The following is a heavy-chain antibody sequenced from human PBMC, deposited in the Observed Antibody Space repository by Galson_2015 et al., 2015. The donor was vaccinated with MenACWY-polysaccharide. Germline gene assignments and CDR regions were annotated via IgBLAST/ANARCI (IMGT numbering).Heavy chain of an antibody. J-gene: IGHJ6*02. CDR3: ARYWGSGSRRHGMHV. CDR2: TRSDGSSK. Sequence: SLRLSCAASGLTFSNYCMHWVRQAPGKGLEWVARTRSDGSSKYYADSVKGRFTISRDNSNNTLYLQMDSLRAEDTAVYYCARYWGSGSRRHGMHVCGHGAPGILSS. V-gene: IGHV3-33*08. CDR1: GLTFSNYC. D-gene: IGHD3-10*01.